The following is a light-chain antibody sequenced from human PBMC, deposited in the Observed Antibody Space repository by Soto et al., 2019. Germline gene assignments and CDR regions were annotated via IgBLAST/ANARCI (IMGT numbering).Light chain of an antibody. J-gene: IGLJ3*02. CDR2: EVT. V-gene: IGLV2-18*02. Sequence: QSVLTQPPSVSGSPGQSVTISCTGTSSDIGSYNRVSWYQQPPGTAPKLIIYEVTNRPSGVPDRFSGSNSGNTASLTISGLQAEDEADYYCSSYTTSSTWVFGGGTKLTVL. CDR1: SSDIGSYNR. CDR3: SSYTTSSTWV.